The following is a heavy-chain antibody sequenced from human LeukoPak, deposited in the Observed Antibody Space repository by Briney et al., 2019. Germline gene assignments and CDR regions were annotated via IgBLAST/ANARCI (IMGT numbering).Heavy chain of an antibody. D-gene: IGHD3-22*01. CDR3: ARIYEYYYDSSGYFI. V-gene: IGHV3-21*04. J-gene: IGHJ4*02. Sequence: GGSLRLSCAASGFSFSSYNMNWVRQAPGKGLEWVSSITSSSSFIYYADSVRGRFTISRDNAKNSLYLRMNSLRAEDTAVYHCARIYEYYYDSSGYFIWGQGTLVTVSS. CDR2: ITSSSSFI. CDR1: GFSFSSYN.